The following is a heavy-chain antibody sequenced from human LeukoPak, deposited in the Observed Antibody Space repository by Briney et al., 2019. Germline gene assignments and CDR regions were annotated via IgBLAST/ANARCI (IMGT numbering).Heavy chain of an antibody. V-gene: IGHV3-23*01. Sequence: GGSLRLSCAASGFTFSSYGMSWVRQAPGKGLGWVSAISGSGGSTYYADSVKGRFTISRDNSKNTLYLQMNSLRAEDTAVYYCAKDRSWLVVGSSDYWGQGTLVTVSS. J-gene: IGHJ4*02. CDR2: ISGSGGST. CDR3: AKDRSWLVVGSSDY. D-gene: IGHD6-19*01. CDR1: GFTFSSYG.